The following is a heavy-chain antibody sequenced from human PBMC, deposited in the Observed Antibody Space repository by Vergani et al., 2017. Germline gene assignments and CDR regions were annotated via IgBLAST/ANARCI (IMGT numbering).Heavy chain of an antibody. CDR3: ARTRIAAAAYYFDF. J-gene: IGHJ4*02. CDR1: GGSISSGSYY. CDR2: IYYSGLT. Sequence: QVQLQESGPGLVKPSQTLSLTCTVSGGSISSGSYYWGWIRQPPGKSLEWIGSIYYSGLTYYNPSLKSRVAISVDTSKNQFSLKVTSVTAADTAVYYCARTRIAAAAYYFDFWGQGALVTVSS. D-gene: IGHD6-13*01. V-gene: IGHV4-39*01.